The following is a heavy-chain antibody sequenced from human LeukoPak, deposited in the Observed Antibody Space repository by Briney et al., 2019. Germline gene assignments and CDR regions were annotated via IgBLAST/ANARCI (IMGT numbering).Heavy chain of an antibody. CDR2: INHSGST. Sequence: PSETLSLTCAVYGGSFSGYYWSWIRQPPGKGLERIGEINHSGSTNYNPSLKSRVTISVDTSKNQFSLKLSSVTAADTAVYYCARGLPIVVVPARRSYYGMDVWGQGTTVTVSS. J-gene: IGHJ6*02. CDR3: ARGLPIVVVPARRSYYGMDV. CDR1: GGSFSGYY. V-gene: IGHV4-34*01. D-gene: IGHD2-2*01.